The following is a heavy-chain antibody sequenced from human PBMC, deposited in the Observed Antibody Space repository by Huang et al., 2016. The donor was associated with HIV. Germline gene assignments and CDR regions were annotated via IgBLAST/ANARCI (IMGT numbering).Heavy chain of an antibody. Sequence: LVESGGGLVRPGGSLRLSCAGSTVTVSAYWMTWVRQSPGQGLEWGASIRQDGSEKHYVDSVEGRFNISRDNGKKLLFLEMRSLGVDDTAVYFCATKADAMDVWGQGTTVIVSS. CDR1: TVTVSAYW. D-gene: IGHD2-8*01. J-gene: IGHJ6*02. CDR3: ATKADAMDV. CDR2: IRQDGSEK. V-gene: IGHV3-7*01.